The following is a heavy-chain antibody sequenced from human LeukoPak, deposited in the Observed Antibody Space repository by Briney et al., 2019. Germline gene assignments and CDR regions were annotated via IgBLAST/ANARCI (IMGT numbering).Heavy chain of an antibody. CDR1: GFTFSSYA. J-gene: IGHJ4*02. CDR3: AKTRVKFVGVVIIRRYFDY. D-gene: IGHD3-3*01. Sequence: GGSLRLSCAASGFTFSSYAMSWVRQAPGKGLEWVSAISGSGGSTYYADSVKGRFTISRDNSKNTLYLQMNSLRAEDTAVYYCAKTRVKFVGVVIIRRYFDYWGQGTLVTVSS. CDR2: ISGSGGST. V-gene: IGHV3-23*01.